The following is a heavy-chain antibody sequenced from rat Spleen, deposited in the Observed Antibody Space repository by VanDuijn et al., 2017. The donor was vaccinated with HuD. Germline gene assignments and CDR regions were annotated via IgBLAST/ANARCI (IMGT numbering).Heavy chain of an antibody. J-gene: IGHJ1*01. V-gene: IGHV5-31*01. CDR2: ITNTGGSI. CDR3: TREETLYWYFDF. D-gene: IGHD3-4*01. CDR1: GFTFNNYW. Sequence: EVQLVESGGGLVQPGRSLKLSCVASGFTFNNYWMTWIRQAPGKGLEWVASITNTGGSIYYPDSVKGRFTISRDPAQNILYLQMNSLRSEDTATYYCTREETLYWYFDFWGPGTMVTVSS.